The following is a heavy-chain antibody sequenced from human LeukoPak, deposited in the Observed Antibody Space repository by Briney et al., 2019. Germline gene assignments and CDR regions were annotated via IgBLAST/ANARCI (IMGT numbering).Heavy chain of an antibody. CDR2: IWYDGSNK. V-gene: IGHV3-33*01. CDR3: ARDRAVAVKHDAFDI. CDR1: GFTFNSYG. Sequence: PGGSLRLSCAASGFTFNSYGMHWVRQAPGKGLEWVAVIWYDGSNKYYADSVKGRFTISRDNSKNTLYLQVNSLRAEDTAVYYCARDRAVAVKHDAFDIWGQGTMVTVSS. J-gene: IGHJ3*02. D-gene: IGHD6-19*01.